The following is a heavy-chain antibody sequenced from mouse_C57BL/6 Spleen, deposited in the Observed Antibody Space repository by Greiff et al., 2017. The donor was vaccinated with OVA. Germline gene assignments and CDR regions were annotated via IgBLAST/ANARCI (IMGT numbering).Heavy chain of an antibody. CDR2: ISSGSSTI. CDR1: GFTFSDYG. CDR3: ARITTVVMDY. J-gene: IGHJ4*01. D-gene: IGHD1-1*01. Sequence: EVQLVESGGGLVKPGGSLKLSCAASGFTFSDYGMHWVRQAPEQGLEWVAYISSGSSTIYYADTVKGRFTISRDNAKNTLFLQMTSRRSEDTAMYYCARITTVVMDYWGQGTSVTVSS. V-gene: IGHV5-17*01.